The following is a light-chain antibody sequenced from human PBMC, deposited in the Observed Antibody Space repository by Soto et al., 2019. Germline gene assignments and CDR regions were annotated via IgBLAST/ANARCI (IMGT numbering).Light chain of an antibody. CDR3: DSYTNTNARPV. V-gene: IGLV2-14*01. CDR1: SGDFGGFNF. Sequence: QSALTQPASVSGSPGQSITISCTGGSGDFGGFNFVSWYQQHPGKGPQLLIYGVTNRPSGVSNRFSGSKSGNTASLTISGLQADDEAEYYCDSYTNTNARPVFGTGTKLTVL. CDR2: GVT. J-gene: IGLJ1*01.